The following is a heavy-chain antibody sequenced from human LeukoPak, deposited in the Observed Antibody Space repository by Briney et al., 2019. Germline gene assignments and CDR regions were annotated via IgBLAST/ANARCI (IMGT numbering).Heavy chain of an antibody. D-gene: IGHD6-6*01. Sequence: SETLSLTCTVSGGSISGYYWSWIRQPPGKGLEWIGYIPYSGSTTYNPSLKSRVTMSVDTSKNQFSLKLSSVTAADTAVYYCARVVSAARRAFDIWGQGTMVTVSS. J-gene: IGHJ3*02. CDR2: IPYSGST. CDR1: GGSISGYY. V-gene: IGHV4-59*12. CDR3: ARVVSAARRAFDI.